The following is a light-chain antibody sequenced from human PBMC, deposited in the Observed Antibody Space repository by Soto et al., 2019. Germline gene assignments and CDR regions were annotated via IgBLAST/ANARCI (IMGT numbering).Light chain of an antibody. CDR1: SSNIGNNF. CDR2: DNN. J-gene: IGLJ2*01. CDR3: GTWDDSLSAGV. V-gene: IGLV1-51*01. Sequence: QSVLPQPPSVSAAPGQKVTISCSGSSSNIGNNFVSWYQHLPGTAPKLLIYDNNKRPSDIPDRFSGSKSGTSATLAITGLQPGDEADYHCGTWDDSLSAGVFGGGIKLTVL.